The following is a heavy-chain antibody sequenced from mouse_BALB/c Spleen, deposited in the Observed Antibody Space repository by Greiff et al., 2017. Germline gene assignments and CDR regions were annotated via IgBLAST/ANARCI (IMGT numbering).Heavy chain of an antibody. CDR3: ARYGSSYAWFAY. J-gene: IGHJ3*01. Sequence: EVQRVESGPGLVKPSQSLSLTCTVTGYSITSDYAWNWIRQFPGNKLEWMGYISYSGSTSYNPSLKSRISITRDTSKNQFFLQLNSVTTEDTATYYCARYGSSYAWFAYWGQGTLVTVSA. D-gene: IGHD1-1*01. CDR2: ISYSGST. CDR1: GYSITSDYA. V-gene: IGHV3-2*02.